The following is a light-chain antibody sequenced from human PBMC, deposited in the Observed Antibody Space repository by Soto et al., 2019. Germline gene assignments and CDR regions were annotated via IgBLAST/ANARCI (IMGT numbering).Light chain of an antibody. CDR2: EVS. Sequence: QSVLTQPASVSGSPGQSITISCTGTSNDVGGYNYVSWYQHHPGKAPKLMIYEVSNRPSGVSNRFSGSKSGNTASLTISGLQAEDEADYYCSSYRNSNTLVFGGGTKVTV. CDR1: SNDVGGYNY. J-gene: IGLJ2*01. V-gene: IGLV2-14*01. CDR3: SSYRNSNTLV.